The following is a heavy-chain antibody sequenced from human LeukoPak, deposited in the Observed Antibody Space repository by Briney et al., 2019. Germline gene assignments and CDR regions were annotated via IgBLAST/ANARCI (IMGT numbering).Heavy chain of an antibody. Sequence: SVKVSCKASGGTFSSYAISWVRQAPGQGLEWMGGIIPIFGTANYAQKFQGRVTITADESTSTAYMELSSLRSEDTAVYYCATHEKGEIFGVVQGAFDIWGQGTMVTVSS. D-gene: IGHD3-3*01. CDR2: IIPIFGTA. V-gene: IGHV1-69*01. CDR1: GGTFSSYA. J-gene: IGHJ3*02. CDR3: ATHEKGEIFGVVQGAFDI.